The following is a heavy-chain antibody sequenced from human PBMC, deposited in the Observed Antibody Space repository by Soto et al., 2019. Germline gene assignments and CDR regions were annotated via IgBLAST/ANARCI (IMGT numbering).Heavy chain of an antibody. CDR1: GFTFSSYG. D-gene: IGHD3-9*01. Sequence: GGSLRLSCAASGFTFSSYGMHWVRQAPGKGLEWVAVISYDGSNKYYADSVKGRFTISRDNSKNTLYLQMNSLRSEDTAVYYCARDWSLRYFDWLGAPTKIYGMDVWGQGTTVTVSS. V-gene: IGHV3-30*03. J-gene: IGHJ6*02. CDR3: ARDWSLRYFDWLGAPTKIYGMDV. CDR2: ISYDGSNK.